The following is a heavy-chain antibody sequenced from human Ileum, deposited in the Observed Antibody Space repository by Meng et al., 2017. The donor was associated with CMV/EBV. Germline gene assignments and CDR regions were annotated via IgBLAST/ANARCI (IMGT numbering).Heavy chain of an antibody. J-gene: IGHJ4*02. CDR1: GWSCSGYY. CDR3: ARGPVRLFLGY. V-gene: IGHV4-34*01. Sequence: VPGQGWGPGLLTPSGTLSPTFAAFGWSCSGYYWDWIRPPPEKGLEWIGEINHSGSTNYNPSLKSRVTISVDTSRNQFSLKLSSVTAADTAVYYCARGPVRLFLGYWGQGTLVTVSS. D-gene: IGHD3-22*01. CDR2: INHSGST.